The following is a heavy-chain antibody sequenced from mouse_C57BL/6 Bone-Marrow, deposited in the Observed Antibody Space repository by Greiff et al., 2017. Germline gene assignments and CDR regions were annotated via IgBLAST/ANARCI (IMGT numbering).Heavy chain of an antibody. D-gene: IGHD2-5*01. Sequence: QVQLQQPGAELVRPGSSVKLSCKASGYTFTSYWMHWVKKRPIQGLEWIGNIDPSDSETHYNQKFKDKATLTVDKSSSTAYMQLSSLTSEDSAVYYCAREDSNYIYYYAMDYWGQGTSVTVSS. V-gene: IGHV1-52*01. CDR2: IDPSDSET. CDR3: AREDSNYIYYYAMDY. CDR1: GYTFTSYW. J-gene: IGHJ4*01.